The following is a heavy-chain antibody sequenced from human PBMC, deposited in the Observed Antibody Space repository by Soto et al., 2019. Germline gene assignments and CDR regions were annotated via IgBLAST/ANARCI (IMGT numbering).Heavy chain of an antibody. D-gene: IGHD2-2*01. J-gene: IGHJ4*02. CDR3: ARARTTLSTNDY. CDR1: GYSFTSYD. V-gene: IGHV1-8*01. Sequence: QVQLVQSGAEVKKPGASVKVSCEASGYSFTSYDINWVRQAPGQGLEWMGWMNPNSGDTGYAQKFQGRVTMTMNPSINTAYMELTILKSEDTAVYYCARARTTLSTNDYWCQGTLVTVTS. CDR2: MNPNSGDT.